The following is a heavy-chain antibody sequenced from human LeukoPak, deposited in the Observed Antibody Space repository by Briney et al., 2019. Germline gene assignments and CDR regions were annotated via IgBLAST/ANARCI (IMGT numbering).Heavy chain of an antibody. V-gene: IGHV3-48*02. CDR3: ARVPYYYDSSGYFNAFDI. J-gene: IGHJ3*02. CDR2: ISSSGSTI. D-gene: IGHD3-22*01. Sequence: GGSLGLSCAASGFTFSSYAMSWVRQAPGKGLEWVSYISSSGSTIYYADSVKGRFTISRDNAKNSLYLQMHSLRDEDTVVYYCARVPYYYDSSGYFNAFDIWGQGTMVTVSS. CDR1: GFTFSSYA.